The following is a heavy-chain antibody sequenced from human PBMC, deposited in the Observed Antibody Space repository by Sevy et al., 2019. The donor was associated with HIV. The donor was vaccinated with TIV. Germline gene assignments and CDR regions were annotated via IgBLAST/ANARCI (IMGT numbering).Heavy chain of an antibody. J-gene: IGHJ6*02. CDR2: ISSSGSTI. CDR3: AIDTKTGAGYCSSTRCGYYYYGMDL. V-gene: IGHV3-11*01. CDR1: GFTFSDYY. Sequence: GGSLRLSCAASGFTFSDYYMSWIRQAPGKGLEWVSYISSSGSTIYYADSVKGRFTISRDNAKNSLYLQMNSLRAEDTTVYYCAIDTKTGAGYCSSTRCGYYYYGMDLWGQGTTVTVSS. D-gene: IGHD2-2*03.